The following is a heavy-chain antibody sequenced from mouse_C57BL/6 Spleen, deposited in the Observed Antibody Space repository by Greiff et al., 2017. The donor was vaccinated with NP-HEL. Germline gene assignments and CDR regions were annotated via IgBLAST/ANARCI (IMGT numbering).Heavy chain of an antibody. CDR3: ARPYYYGSSYDAMDY. Sequence: VKLQESGAELARPGASVKLSCKASGYTFTSYGISWVKQRTGQGLEWIGEIYPRSGNTYYNEKFKGKATLTADKSSSTAYMELRILTSEDSAVYFCARPYYYGSSYDAMDYWGQGTSVTVSS. CDR1: GYTFTSYG. J-gene: IGHJ4*01. D-gene: IGHD1-1*01. CDR2: IYPRSGNT. V-gene: IGHV1-81*01.